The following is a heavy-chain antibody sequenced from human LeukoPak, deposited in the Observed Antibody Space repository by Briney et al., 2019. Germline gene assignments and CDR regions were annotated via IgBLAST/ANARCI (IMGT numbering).Heavy chain of an antibody. CDR2: IYYSGST. V-gene: IGHV4-59*08. CDR1: GGSISSYY. D-gene: IGHD3-22*01. CDR3: ARLAYYYDSSGYHDPFDI. J-gene: IGHJ3*02. Sequence: PSETLSLTCTVSGGSISSYYWSWIRQPPGKGPEWIGYIYYSGSTNYNPSLKSRVTISVDTSKNQFSLKLSSVTAADTAVYYCARLAYYYDSSGYHDPFDIWGQGTMVTVSS.